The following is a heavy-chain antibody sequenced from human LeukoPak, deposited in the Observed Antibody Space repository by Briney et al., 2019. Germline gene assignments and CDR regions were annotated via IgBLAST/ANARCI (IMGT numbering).Heavy chain of an antibody. Sequence: GVSLRLSCAASGFTFRNYWMHWVRQAPGNGLVWVSRINGDGSDISYADSVKGRFTISRDNAKNTLSLQMNSLTDDDTALYYCTGGFGHNWSPFENWGQGALVTVSS. CDR3: TGGFGHNWSPFEN. CDR2: INGDGSDI. V-gene: IGHV3-74*01. J-gene: IGHJ4*02. D-gene: IGHD1-1*01. CDR1: GFTFRNYW.